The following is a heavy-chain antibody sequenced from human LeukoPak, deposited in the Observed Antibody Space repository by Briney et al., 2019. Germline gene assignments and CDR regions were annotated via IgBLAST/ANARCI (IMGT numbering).Heavy chain of an antibody. CDR3: AKSLAASVDWFDP. V-gene: IGHV3-21*01. D-gene: IGHD6-6*01. Sequence: GGSLRLSCAASGFSISSHSMNWGRKAPGRGLEWVSSISSNSKSTYYADSVKGRFTISRDNAKNSLFLQMNSLRAEDTAVYYCAKSLAASVDWFDPWGQGTLVTVSS. CDR2: ISSNSKST. CDR1: GFSISSHS. J-gene: IGHJ5*02.